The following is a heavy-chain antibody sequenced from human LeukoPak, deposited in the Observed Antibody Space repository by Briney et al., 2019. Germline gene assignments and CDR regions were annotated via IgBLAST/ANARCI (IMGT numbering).Heavy chain of an antibody. V-gene: IGHV3-33*01. CDR3: ARGNYWFDP. J-gene: IGHJ5*02. CDR1: GFTFSSYG. Sequence: GRSLRLSCAASGFTFSSYGMHWVRQAPGKGLEWVAVIWYDGSNKYYADPVKGRFTISRDNSKNTLYLQMNSLRAEDTAVYYCARGNYWFDPWGQGTLVTVSS. CDR2: IWYDGSNK.